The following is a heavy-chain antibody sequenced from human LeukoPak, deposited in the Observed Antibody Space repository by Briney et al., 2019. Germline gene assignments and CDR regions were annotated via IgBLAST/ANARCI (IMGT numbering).Heavy chain of an antibody. D-gene: IGHD4-23*01. CDR2: ISYDGSNK. J-gene: IGHJ4*02. V-gene: IGHV3-30*04. CDR3: AEPYGGNLKDDY. CDR1: GFTFSSYA. Sequence: PGGSLRLSCAASGFTFSSYAMHWVRQAPGKGLEWVAVISYDGSNKYYADSVKGRFTISRDNSKNTLYLQMNSLRAEDTAVYYCAEPYGGNLKDDYWGQGTLVTVSS.